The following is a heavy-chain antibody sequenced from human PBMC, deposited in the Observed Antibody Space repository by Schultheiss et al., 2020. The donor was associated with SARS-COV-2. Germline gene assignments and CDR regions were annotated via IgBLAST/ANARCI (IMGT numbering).Heavy chain of an antibody. CDR1: GGSISSYY. J-gene: IGHJ6*02. D-gene: IGHD3/OR15-3a*01. CDR3: ARGGLSYGMDV. CDR2: INHSGST. V-gene: IGHV4-34*01. Sequence: SETLSLTCTVSGGSISSYYWGWIRQPPGKGLEWIGEINHSGSTNYNPSLKSRVTISVDTSKNQFSLKLSSVTAADTAVYYCARGGLSYGMDVWGQGTTVTVSS.